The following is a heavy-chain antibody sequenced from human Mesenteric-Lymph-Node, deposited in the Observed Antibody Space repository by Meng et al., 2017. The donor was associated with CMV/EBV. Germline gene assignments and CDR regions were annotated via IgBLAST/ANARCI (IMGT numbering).Heavy chain of an antibody. D-gene: IGHD7-27*01. CDR3: ARNGDVTTHHNWFDP. V-gene: IGHV4-59*01. CDR2: IYYSGST. J-gene: IGHJ5*02. Sequence: SETLSLTCTVSGGSISSYYWSWIRQPPGKGLEWIGYIYYSGSTNYNPSLKSRVTISVDTSKNQFSLKLSSVTAADTAVYYCARNGDVTTHHNWFDPWGQGTLVTVSS. CDR1: GGSISSYY.